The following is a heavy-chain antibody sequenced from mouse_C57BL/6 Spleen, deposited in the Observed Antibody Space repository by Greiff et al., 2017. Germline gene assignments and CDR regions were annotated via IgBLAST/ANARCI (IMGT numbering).Heavy chain of an antibody. CDR2: IHPNSGST. CDR3: ARDDGYSWFAY. V-gene: IGHV1-64*01. Sequence: QVQLQQPGAELVKPGASVKLSCTASGYTFTSYWMHWVKQRPGQGLEWIGMIHPNSGSTNYNEKFKSKATLTVDKSSSTAYMQLSSLTSEDSAVYYCARDDGYSWFAYWGQGTLVTVSA. CDR1: GYTFTSYW. D-gene: IGHD2-3*01. J-gene: IGHJ3*01.